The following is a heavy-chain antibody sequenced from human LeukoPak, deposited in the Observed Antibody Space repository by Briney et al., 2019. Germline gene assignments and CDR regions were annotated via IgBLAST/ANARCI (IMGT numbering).Heavy chain of an antibody. Sequence: SETLSLTCAVYGGSFSGYYWSWIRQPPGKGLEWFGEINHSGSTNYNPSLKSRVTISVDTSKNQFSLKLSSVTAADTAVYYCAKRDTAMARAFGGFDPWGQGTLVTVSS. D-gene: IGHD5-18*01. V-gene: IGHV4-34*01. J-gene: IGHJ5*02. CDR3: AKRDTAMARAFGGFDP. CDR2: INHSGST. CDR1: GGSFSGYY.